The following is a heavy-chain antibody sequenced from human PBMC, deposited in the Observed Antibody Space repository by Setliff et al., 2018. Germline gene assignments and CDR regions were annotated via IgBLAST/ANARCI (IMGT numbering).Heavy chain of an antibody. J-gene: IGHJ4*02. Sequence: SVKVSCKASGGTFRNSVITWVRQAPGQGLEWMGGIIPMLNMAHYAPKFQGRVTLTTDKSTNTAYMDLSSLRSDDTAVYYCARGRTTSILAGRLDSWGQGTLGTAPQ. D-gene: IGHD3-9*01. V-gene: IGHV1-69*10. CDR1: GGTFRNSV. CDR2: IIPMLNMA. CDR3: ARGRTTSILAGRLDS.